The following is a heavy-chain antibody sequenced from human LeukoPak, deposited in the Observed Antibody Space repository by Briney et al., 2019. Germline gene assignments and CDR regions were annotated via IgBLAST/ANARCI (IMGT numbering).Heavy chain of an antibody. V-gene: IGHV1-18*01. CDR3: ARLRARTTSWEIRDYGMDV. J-gene: IGHJ6*02. Sequence: ASVKVSCKASGYTFTSYGISWVRQAPGQGLEWMGWISAYNGNTNYAQKLQGRVTMTTDTSTSTAYIKLRSLRSDDTAVYYCARLRARTTSWEIRDYGMDVWGQGTTVTVSS. CDR1: GYTFTSYG. CDR2: ISAYNGNT. D-gene: IGHD3-10*01.